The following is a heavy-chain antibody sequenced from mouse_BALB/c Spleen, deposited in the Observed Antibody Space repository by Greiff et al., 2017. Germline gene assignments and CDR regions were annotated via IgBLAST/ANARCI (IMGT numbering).Heavy chain of an antibody. V-gene: IGHV1S81*02. CDR1: GYTFTSYW. D-gene: IGHD2-4*01. CDR3: ARGGETMITTIYAMDY. CDR2: INPSNGRT. Sequence: VQLQQPGAELVKPGASVKLSCKASGYTFTSYWMHWVKQRPGQGLEWIGEINPSNGRTNYNEKFKSKATLTVDKSSSTAYMQLSSLTSEDSAVYYCARGGETMITTIYAMDYWGQGTSVTVSS. J-gene: IGHJ4*01.